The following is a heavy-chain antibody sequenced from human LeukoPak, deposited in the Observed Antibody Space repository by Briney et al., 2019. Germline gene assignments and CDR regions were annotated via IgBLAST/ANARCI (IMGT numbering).Heavy chain of an antibody. V-gene: IGHV3-48*04. D-gene: IGHD5-24*01. J-gene: IGHJ4*02. Sequence: GGSLRLSCAASGFTFSDYSMNWVRQAPGKGLEWVSYITTSSSTIYSADSVRGRFTISRDNAKNSLYLQMNSLRAEDTAVYYCARDGYNSHFDYWGQGTLVTVSS. CDR3: ARDGYNSHFDY. CDR2: ITTSSSTI. CDR1: GFTFSDYS.